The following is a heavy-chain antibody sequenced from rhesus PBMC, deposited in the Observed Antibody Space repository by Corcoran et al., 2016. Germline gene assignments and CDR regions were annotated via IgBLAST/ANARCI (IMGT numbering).Heavy chain of an antibody. V-gene: IGHV4-169*01. D-gene: IGHD3-16*01. CDR2: IYGSGSKT. Sequence: QLQLQESGPGLVKPSETLSVTCAVSGGSISSSYWSWIRQAPGQGLAWIGYIYGSGSKTNFNPSLKSRVTLSVDTSKNQCSLKLSSVTAADTAVYFCARAVGISGSYWEHSLDVWGRGVLVTVSS. J-gene: IGHJ5-2*02. CDR3: ARAVGISGSYWEHSLDV. CDR1: GGSISSSY.